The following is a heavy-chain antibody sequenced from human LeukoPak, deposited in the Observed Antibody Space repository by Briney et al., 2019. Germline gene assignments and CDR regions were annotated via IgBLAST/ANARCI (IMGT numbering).Heavy chain of an antibody. J-gene: IGHJ4*02. CDR2: ISGSGGST. V-gene: IGHV3-23*01. Sequence: RLGGSLRLSCAASGFTFSSYAMSWVRQAPGKGLEWVSAISGSGGSTYYADSVKGRFTISRDKSKNTLYLQMNSLRAEDTAVYYCAKHGRGIAVAGDYWGQGTLVTVSS. D-gene: IGHD6-19*01. CDR1: GFTFSSYA. CDR3: AKHGRGIAVAGDY.